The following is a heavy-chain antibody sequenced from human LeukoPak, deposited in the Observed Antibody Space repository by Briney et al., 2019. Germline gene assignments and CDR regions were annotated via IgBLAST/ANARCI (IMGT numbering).Heavy chain of an antibody. CDR2: ISVSGTTI. V-gene: IGHV3-48*03. Sequence: GGSLRLSCAASGFTFSDYEMNWVRQAPGKGLEWLSHISVSGTTIHYADSVKGRFTISRDNAKNSLYLQMNSLRAEDTAVYYCAELGITMIGGVGGKGTTVTISS. D-gene: IGHD3-10*02. CDR1: GFTFSDYE. J-gene: IGHJ6*04. CDR3: AELGITMIGGV.